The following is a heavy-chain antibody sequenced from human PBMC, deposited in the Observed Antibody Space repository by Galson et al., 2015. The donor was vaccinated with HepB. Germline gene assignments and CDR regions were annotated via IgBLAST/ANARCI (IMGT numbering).Heavy chain of an antibody. Sequence: SLRLSCAASRFTFTNYAMHWVRQAPGKGLEWVAFISYEGSSKYYTDSLKGRITISRDNSKNTMYLHMNSLRVEDTAVYYCGRVGTITRGINYWGQGTLVTVSS. CDR2: ISYEGSSK. V-gene: IGHV3-30-3*01. J-gene: IGHJ4*02. CDR1: RFTFTNYA. CDR3: GRVGTITRGINY. D-gene: IGHD7-27*01.